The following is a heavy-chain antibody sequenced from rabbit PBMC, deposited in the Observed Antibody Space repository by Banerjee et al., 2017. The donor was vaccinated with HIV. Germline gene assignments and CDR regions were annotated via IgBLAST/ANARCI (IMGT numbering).Heavy chain of an antibody. Sequence: QSLEESGGDLVKPGASLTLTCKASGFSFSSSYWICWVRQAPGKGLEWIACIYGGTSGSTDYASWAKGRFTISKTSSTTVTLQMTSLTAADTATYFCARDDVSSSGDYFKLWGPGTLVTVS. CDR2: IYGGTSGST. J-gene: IGHJ4*01. CDR1: GFSFSSSYW. D-gene: IGHD1-1*01. CDR3: ARDDVSSSGDYFKL. V-gene: IGHV1S40*01.